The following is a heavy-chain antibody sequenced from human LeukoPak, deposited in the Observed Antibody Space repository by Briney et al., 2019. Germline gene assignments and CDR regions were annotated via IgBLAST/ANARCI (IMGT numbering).Heavy chain of an antibody. D-gene: IGHD3-22*01. CDR2: IKQDGSEK. CDR1: GFTFSSYW. V-gene: IGHV3-7*01. Sequence: PGGSLRLSCAASGFTFSSYWMSWVRQAPRKGLEWVANIKQDGSEKYYVDSVKGRFTISRDNAKNSLYLQMNSLRAEDTAVYYCARDSVHGYYDSSGYSTLFDCWGQGTLVTVSS. CDR3: ARDSVHGYYDSSGYSTLFDC. J-gene: IGHJ4*02.